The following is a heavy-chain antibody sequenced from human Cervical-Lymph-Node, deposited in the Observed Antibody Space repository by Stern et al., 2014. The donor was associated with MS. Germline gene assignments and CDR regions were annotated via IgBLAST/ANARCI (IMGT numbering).Heavy chain of an antibody. CDR2: FYYGGSP. Sequence: VQLVESGPGLVKPSETLSLTCTVSGGSVSSSSYYWGWIRQPPGKGLEWIGSFYYGGSPFYNPSLKRRVPISVAPSRSHFSLQLSFVTAADTAVYYCARHFSNNVYCSSTSCYFDYWGQGTLVTVSS. D-gene: IGHD2-2*01. CDR1: GGSVSSSSYY. J-gene: IGHJ4*02. V-gene: IGHV4-39*01. CDR3: ARHFSNNVYCSSTSCYFDY.